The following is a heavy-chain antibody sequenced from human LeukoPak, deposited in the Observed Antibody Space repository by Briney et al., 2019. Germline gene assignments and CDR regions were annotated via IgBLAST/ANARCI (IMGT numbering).Heavy chain of an antibody. CDR1: GGSLSSGGYS. CDR3: ASLGYCSSTSCTDY. Sequence: SEALSLTCAVSGGSLSSGGYSWRWLRQPPGTGLEWVGYIYHSGSTYYNPSLKSRVTISVDRSKNQFSLKLSSVTAADTAVYYCASLGYCSSTSCTDYWGQGTLVTVSS. D-gene: IGHD2-2*01. V-gene: IGHV4-30-2*01. J-gene: IGHJ4*02. CDR2: IYHSGST.